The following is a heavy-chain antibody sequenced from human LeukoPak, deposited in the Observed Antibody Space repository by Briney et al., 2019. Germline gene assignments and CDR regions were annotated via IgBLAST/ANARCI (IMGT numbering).Heavy chain of an antibody. CDR2: ISSSSSYI. D-gene: IGHD6-13*01. CDR3: ARDEAAAGTASH. J-gene: IGHJ4*02. Sequence: GGSLRLSCAASGFTFSSYSMNWVRQAPGKGLEWVSSISSSSSYIYYADSVKGRFTTSRDNAKNSLYLQMNSLRAEDTAVYYCARDEAAAGTASHWGQGTLVTVSS. V-gene: IGHV3-21*01. CDR1: GFTFSSYS.